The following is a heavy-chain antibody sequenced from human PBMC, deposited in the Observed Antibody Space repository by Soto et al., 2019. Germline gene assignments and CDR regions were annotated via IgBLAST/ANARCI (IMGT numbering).Heavy chain of an antibody. J-gene: IGHJ4*02. D-gene: IGHD1-7*01. Sequence: EVQLVESGGGLVQPGGSLKLSCTASGFTFSGSAIHWVRQASGKGLEWVGRVRSKTNNHATAYAASVQGRFTISRDDSKDTAYLQMNSLKAEDTAVYYCTNLPATTDRIYWGQGTLVTVSS. CDR3: TNLPATTDRIY. CDR1: GFTFSGSA. CDR2: VRSKTNNHAT. V-gene: IGHV3-73*01.